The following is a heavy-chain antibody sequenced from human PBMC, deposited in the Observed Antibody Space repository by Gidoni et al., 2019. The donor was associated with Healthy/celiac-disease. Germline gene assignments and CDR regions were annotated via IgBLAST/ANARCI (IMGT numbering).Heavy chain of an antibody. CDR1: GLTFSSYS. CDR2: ISSSSSYI. V-gene: IGHV3-21*01. D-gene: IGHD6-13*01. J-gene: IGHJ4*02. CDR3: ASLTAGHFDY. Sequence: EVQLVESGGGLVKPGGSLRLSCAASGLTFSSYSMNWVRQAPGKGLEWVSSISSSSSYIYYADSVKGRFTISRDNAKNSLYLQMNSLRAEDTAVYYCASLTAGHFDYWGQGTLVTVSS.